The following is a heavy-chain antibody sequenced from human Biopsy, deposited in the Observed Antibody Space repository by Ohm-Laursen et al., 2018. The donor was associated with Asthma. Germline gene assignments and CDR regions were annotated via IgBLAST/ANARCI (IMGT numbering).Heavy chain of an antibody. CDR2: ISYRGKT. CDR3: ARRITIFGVVQKDHGMDA. V-gene: IGHV4-39*01. CDR1: GGSMTPTSHY. Sequence: SDTLSLTCAVSGGSMTPTSHYWDWIRQAPGKGLEWIGYISYRGKTSYNPSLKNRVTISRDTSKNQFSLRLTSVTAADTAVYFCARRITIFGVVQKDHGMDAWGQGTTVIVSS. D-gene: IGHD3-3*01. J-gene: IGHJ6*02.